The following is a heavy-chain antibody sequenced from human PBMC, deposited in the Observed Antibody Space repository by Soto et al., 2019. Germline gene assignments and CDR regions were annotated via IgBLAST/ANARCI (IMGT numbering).Heavy chain of an antibody. CDR3: AKGPHTNVGWPYYFES. V-gene: IGHV3-48*02. CDR1: GFSLANYP. CDR2: SSPRGDTI. D-gene: IGHD3-9*01. J-gene: IGHJ4*02. Sequence: PGGSLRLSCVASGFSLANYPMNWVRQTPGKGLEWISYSSPRGDTIYYADSVEGRFTISRDNARSSLSLHMSSLRDEDSALYYCAKGPHTNVGWPYYFESRGQGVPVTVSS.